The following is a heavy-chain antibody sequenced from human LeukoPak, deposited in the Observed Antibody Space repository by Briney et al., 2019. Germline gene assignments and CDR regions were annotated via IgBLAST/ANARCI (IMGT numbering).Heavy chain of an antibody. J-gene: IGHJ3*02. CDR1: GYTFTSYD. CDR3: ARVSGENDDAFDI. D-gene: IGHD3-10*01. CDR2: MNPNSGNT. Sequence: GASVKVSCKASGYTFTSYDINWVRRATGQGLEWMGWMNPNSGNTGYAQKFQGRVTMTRNTSISTAYMELSSLRSEDTAVYYCARVSGENDDAFDIWGQGTMVTVSS. V-gene: IGHV1-8*01.